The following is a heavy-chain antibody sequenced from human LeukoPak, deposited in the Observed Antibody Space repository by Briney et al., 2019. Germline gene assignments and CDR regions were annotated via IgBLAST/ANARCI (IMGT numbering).Heavy chain of an antibody. CDR2: ISHSGST. CDR3: ARSRGSGSYFDY. CDR1: GGSNTGYY. D-gene: IGHD3-10*01. Sequence: SETLSLTRTVSGGSNTGYYWSWIRQPPGKGLEWIGYISHSGSTNYNPSLKSRVTISLDTSKNQFSLKLTSVTAADTAVYFCARSRGSGSYFDYWGQGTLVTVSS. J-gene: IGHJ4*02. V-gene: IGHV4-59*01.